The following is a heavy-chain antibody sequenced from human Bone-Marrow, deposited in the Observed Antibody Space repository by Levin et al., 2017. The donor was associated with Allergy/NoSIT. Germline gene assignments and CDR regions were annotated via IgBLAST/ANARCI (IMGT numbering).Heavy chain of an antibody. CDR2: ISYDGSNK. V-gene: IGHV3-30*03. J-gene: IGHJ5*02. Sequence: GGSLRLSCAASGFTFSSYGMHWVRQAPGKGLEWVAVISYDGSNKYYADSVKGRFTISRDNSKNTLYLQMNSLRAEDTAVYYCASPYYYGSGFDPWGQGTLVTVSS. CDR3: ASPYYYGSGFDP. CDR1: GFTFSSYG. D-gene: IGHD3-10*01.